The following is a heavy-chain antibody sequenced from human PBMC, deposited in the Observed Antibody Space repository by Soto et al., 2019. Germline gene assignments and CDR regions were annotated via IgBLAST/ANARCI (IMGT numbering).Heavy chain of an antibody. J-gene: IGHJ4*02. D-gene: IGHD1-1*01. V-gene: IGHV4-59*01. Sequence: SETLSLTCIVSGGSISSYYWGWIRQPPGKGLEWIGYIFYSGSTNYNPSLESRVTISVDTSKNQFSLKVRSVTAADTAVYYCARHYPLGNNWNYCDHWGQGTLVTVSS. CDR3: ARHYPLGNNWNYCDH. CDR1: GGSISSYY. CDR2: IFYSGST.